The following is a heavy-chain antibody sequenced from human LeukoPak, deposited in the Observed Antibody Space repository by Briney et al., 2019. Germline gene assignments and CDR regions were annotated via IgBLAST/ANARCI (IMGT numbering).Heavy chain of an antibody. CDR3: ARGLTRGYFDY. J-gene: IGHJ4*02. CDR2: ISSSSSYI. D-gene: IGHD3-9*01. V-gene: IGHV3-21*01. CDR1: GFTFSSYG. Sequence: GGSLRLSCAASGFTFSSYGMHWVRQAPGKGLEWVSSISSSSSYIYYADSVKGRFTISRDNAKNSLYLQMNSLRAEDTAVYYCARGLTRGYFDYWGQGTLVTVSS.